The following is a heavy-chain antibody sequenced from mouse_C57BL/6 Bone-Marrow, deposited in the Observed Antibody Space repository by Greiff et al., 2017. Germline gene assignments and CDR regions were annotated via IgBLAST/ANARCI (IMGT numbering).Heavy chain of an antibody. D-gene: IGHD1-1*01. V-gene: IGHV1-15*01. J-gene: IGHJ2*01. Sequence: QVQLQQSGAELVRPGASVTLSCKASGYTFTDYEMHWVKQTPVHGLEWIGAIDPETGGTAYNQKFKGKAILTADKSSSTAYMELRSLTSEDSAVYYCTRSPYYYGSSSYFDYWGQGTTLTVSS. CDR3: TRSPYYYGSSSYFDY. CDR2: IDPETGGT. CDR1: GYTFTDYE.